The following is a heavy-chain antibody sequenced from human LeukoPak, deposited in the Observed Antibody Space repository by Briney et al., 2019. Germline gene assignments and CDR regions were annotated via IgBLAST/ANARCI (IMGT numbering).Heavy chain of an antibody. Sequence: GGSLRLSCATPGFNFDRYTIHWVRQAPGKGLEWVSLAGWAGGTTFYSDSVRGRFTISRDSGRKSVYLQMNSLTTDDTAFYFCAKELDTMFFDYWGQGALVTVSS. D-gene: IGHD3-10*02. J-gene: IGHJ4*02. CDR3: AKELDTMFFDY. CDR2: AGWAGGTT. CDR1: GFNFDRYT. V-gene: IGHV3-43*01.